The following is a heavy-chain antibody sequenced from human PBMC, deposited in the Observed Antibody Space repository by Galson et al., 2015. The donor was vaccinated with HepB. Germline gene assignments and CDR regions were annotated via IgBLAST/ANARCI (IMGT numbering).Heavy chain of an antibody. CDR1: GFSFSDYS. CDR3: VRDHKWAFDY. D-gene: IGHD1-26*01. Sequence: SLRLSCAASGFSFSDYSMNWVRQAPGKGLEWISYIGATGIYYADSVKGRFTIAGDNAQNSLYLQMNGLTDEDTAVYYCVRDHKWAFDYWGQGILVTVS. V-gene: IGHV3-48*02. J-gene: IGHJ4*02. CDR2: IGATGI.